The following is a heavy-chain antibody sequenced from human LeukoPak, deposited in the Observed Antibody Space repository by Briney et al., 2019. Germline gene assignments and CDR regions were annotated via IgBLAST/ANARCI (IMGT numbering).Heavy chain of an antibody. Sequence: ASVKVSCKAFGYTFTGYYMHWVRQAPGQGLEWMGWINPNSGGTNYAQKFQGRVTMTRDTSISTAYMELSRLRSDDTAVYYCARDHSPMIEYYFDYWGQGTLVTVSS. J-gene: IGHJ4*02. CDR1: GYTFTGYY. D-gene: IGHD3-22*01. CDR2: INPNSGGT. CDR3: ARDHSPMIEYYFDY. V-gene: IGHV1-2*02.